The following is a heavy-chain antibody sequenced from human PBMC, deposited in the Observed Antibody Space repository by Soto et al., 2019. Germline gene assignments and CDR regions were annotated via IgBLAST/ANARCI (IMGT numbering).Heavy chain of an antibody. CDR2: ISGSGGST. V-gene: IGHV3-23*01. D-gene: IGHD1-26*01. CDR1: GFTFSSYA. J-gene: IGHJ6*02. Sequence: GGSLRLSCAASGFTFSSYAMSWVRQAPGKGLEWVSAISGSGGSTYYADSVKGRFTISRDNSKNTLHLQMNSLRAEDTAVYYCARHGGDSGSYPYYYYYGMDVWGQGTTVTVSS. CDR3: ARHGGDSGSYPYYYYYGMDV.